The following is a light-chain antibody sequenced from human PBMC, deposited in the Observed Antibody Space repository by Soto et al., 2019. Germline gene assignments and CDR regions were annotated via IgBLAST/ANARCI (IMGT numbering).Light chain of an antibody. Sequence: QSALTQPASVSGSPGQSIAISCTGTSSDVGGYNYDSWHQQHPGKAPKVLISVVSNRPSGVSNRFSGSKSGNTASLTISGLQAEDEADYYCSSYRSGGTFVFGSGTKLTVL. CDR1: SSDVGGYNY. CDR3: SSYRSGGTFV. V-gene: IGLV2-14*01. J-gene: IGLJ1*01. CDR2: VVS.